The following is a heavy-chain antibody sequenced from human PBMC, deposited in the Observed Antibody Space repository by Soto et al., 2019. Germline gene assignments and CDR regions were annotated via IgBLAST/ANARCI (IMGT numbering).Heavy chain of an antibody. CDR3: ARDSRATVTSYYFDY. CDR2: INHSGST. Sequence: SETLSLTCAVYGGSFSGYYWSWIRQPPGKGLEWIGEINHSGSTNYNPSLKSRVTISVDTSKNQFSLKLSSVTAADTAVYYCARDSRATVTSYYFDYWGQGTLVTVSS. J-gene: IGHJ4*02. CDR1: GGSFSGYY. D-gene: IGHD4-17*01. V-gene: IGHV4-34*01.